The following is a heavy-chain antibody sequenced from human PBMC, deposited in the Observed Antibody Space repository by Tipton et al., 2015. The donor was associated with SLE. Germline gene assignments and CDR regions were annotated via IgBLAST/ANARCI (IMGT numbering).Heavy chain of an antibody. V-gene: IGHV1-8*01. J-gene: IGHJ2*01. Sequence: QSGAEVKKPGASVKVSCKASGYTFTSYDINWVRQATGQGLEWMGWMNPNSGNTGYAQKFQGRVTMTRNTSISTAYMELSSLGSEDTAVYYCARSQKPTVVTRFRYFDLWGRGTLVTVSS. CDR2: MNPNSGNT. CDR1: GYTFTSYD. CDR3: ARSQKPTVVTRFRYFDL. D-gene: IGHD4-23*01.